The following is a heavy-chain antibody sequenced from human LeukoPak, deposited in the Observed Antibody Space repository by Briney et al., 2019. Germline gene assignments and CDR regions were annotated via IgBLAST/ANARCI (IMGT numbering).Heavy chain of an antibody. Sequence: AGSLRLSCAASGFTFSDYYMSWVRQAPGKGRGWVSFFSSVGSTIYYADSVKGRFTISRDNAKNSLYLQMNGLRAEDTAVYYCARGGVFRGVILGHFDYWGQGTLVTVSS. CDR1: GFTFSDYY. J-gene: IGHJ4*02. V-gene: IGHV3-11*01. D-gene: IGHD3-10*01. CDR2: FSSVGSTI. CDR3: ARGGVFRGVILGHFDY.